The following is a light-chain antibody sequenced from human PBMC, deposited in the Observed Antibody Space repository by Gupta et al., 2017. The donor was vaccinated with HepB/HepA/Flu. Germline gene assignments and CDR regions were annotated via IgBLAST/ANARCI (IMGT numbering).Light chain of an antibody. CDR3: QQYGSSPWT. CDR2: GAS. Sequence: VLPHSPVTLTLSRGERATLSCRASQSVSSSYLAWYQQKPGQAPRLLIYGASSRATGIPDRFSGSGSGTDFTLTISRLEPEDFAVYYCQQYGSSPWTFGQGTKVEIK. CDR1: QSVSSSY. V-gene: IGKV3-20*01. J-gene: IGKJ1*01.